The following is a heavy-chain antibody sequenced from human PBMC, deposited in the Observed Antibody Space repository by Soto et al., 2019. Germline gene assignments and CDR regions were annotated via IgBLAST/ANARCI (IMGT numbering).Heavy chain of an antibody. Sequence: GGSLRLSCAASGFTFSSYAMSWVRQAPGKGLEWVSAISGSGGSTYYADSVKGRFTISRDNSKNTLYLQMNSLRAEDTAVYYCASPPGYCSSTSCPGFDYWGQGTLVTVSS. D-gene: IGHD2-2*01. V-gene: IGHV3-23*01. CDR1: GFTFSSYA. CDR3: ASPPGYCSSTSCPGFDY. J-gene: IGHJ4*02. CDR2: ISGSGGST.